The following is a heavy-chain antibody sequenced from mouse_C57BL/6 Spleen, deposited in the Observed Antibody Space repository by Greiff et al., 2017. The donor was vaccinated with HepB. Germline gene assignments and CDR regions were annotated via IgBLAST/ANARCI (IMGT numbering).Heavy chain of an antibody. J-gene: IGHJ4*01. CDR1: GFTFSSYA. D-gene: IGHD1-1*01. Sequence: EVQVVESGGGLVKPGGSLKLSCAASGFTFSSYAMSWVRQTPEKRLEWVATISDGGSYTYYPDNVKGRFTISRDNAKNNLYLQMSHLKSEDTAMYYCARKNYYLLAMDYWGQGTSVTVSS. CDR2: ISDGGSYT. CDR3: ARKNYYLLAMDY. V-gene: IGHV5-4*01.